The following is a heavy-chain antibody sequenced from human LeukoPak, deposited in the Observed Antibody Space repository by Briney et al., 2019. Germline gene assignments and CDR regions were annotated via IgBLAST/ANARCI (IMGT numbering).Heavy chain of an antibody. D-gene: IGHD6-19*01. Sequence: GGSLRLSCAASGFTFTSYGMHWVRQAPGKGLEWVAVIWYDGRNKYYVDSVKGRFTISRDNSKNTVYLQMNSLRAEDTAVYFCARVLSIAVFDDWGQGTLV. CDR2: IWYDGRNK. CDR3: ARVLSIAVFDD. V-gene: IGHV3-33*01. CDR1: GFTFTSYG. J-gene: IGHJ4*02.